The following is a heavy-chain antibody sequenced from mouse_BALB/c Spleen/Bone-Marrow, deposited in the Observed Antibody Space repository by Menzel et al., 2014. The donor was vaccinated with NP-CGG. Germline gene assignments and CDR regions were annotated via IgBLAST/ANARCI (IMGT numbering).Heavy chain of an antibody. CDR2: ISYDGSN. V-gene: IGHV3-6*02. Sequence: ESGPGLVKPSQSLSLTCSVTGHSITSGYYWNWIRQFPGNKLEWMGYISYDGSNNYNPSLKNRISITRDTSKNQFFLKLNSVTTEDTATYYCARDWDGYYFDYWGQGTTLTVSS. J-gene: IGHJ2*01. D-gene: IGHD2-3*01. CDR1: GHSITSGYY. CDR3: ARDWDGYYFDY.